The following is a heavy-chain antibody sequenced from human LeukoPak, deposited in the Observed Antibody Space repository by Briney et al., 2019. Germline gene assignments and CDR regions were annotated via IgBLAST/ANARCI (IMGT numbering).Heavy chain of an antibody. Sequence: GGSLRLSCAASGFTVSSNYMSWVRQAPGKGLEWVSVIYTGGSTYYADSVKGRFTISRDNSKNTLYLQMNSLRAEDTAVYYCARDRLHYDSLTGYPADWGQGTLVTVSS. D-gene: IGHD3-9*01. V-gene: IGHV3-66*01. CDR3: ARDRLHYDSLTGYPAD. CDR2: IYTGGST. J-gene: IGHJ4*02. CDR1: GFTVSSNY.